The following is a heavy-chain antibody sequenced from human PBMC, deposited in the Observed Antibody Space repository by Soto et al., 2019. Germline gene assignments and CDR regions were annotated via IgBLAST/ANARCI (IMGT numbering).Heavy chain of an antibody. CDR1: GFTFSSYA. Sequence: QVQLVESGGGVVQPGRSLRLSCAASGFTFSSYAMHWVRQAPGKGLEWVAVISYDGSNKYYAESVKGRFTISRDNSKNTLFLQTNSFRAEDTAVYYCARVGRLHYFDYWGQGTLVTFSS. CDR2: ISYDGSNK. J-gene: IGHJ4*02. D-gene: IGHD4-17*01. V-gene: IGHV3-30-3*01. CDR3: ARVGRLHYFDY.